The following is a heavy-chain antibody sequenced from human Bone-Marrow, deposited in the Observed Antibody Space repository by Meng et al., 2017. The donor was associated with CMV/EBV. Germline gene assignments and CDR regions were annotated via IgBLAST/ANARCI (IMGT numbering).Heavy chain of an antibody. Sequence: QVQLQGLGPRLEKTSQTLSATCTVSGGSISSGDYYWSWIRHPPGKGLEWIGYIYYSGSTYYNPSLKSRVTISVDTSKNQFSLKLSSVTAADTAVYYCASMLTGDPLRDYWGQGTLVTVSS. D-gene: IGHD7-27*01. CDR2: IYYSGST. V-gene: IGHV4-30-4*08. CDR3: ASMLTGDPLRDY. CDR1: GGSISSGDYY. J-gene: IGHJ4*02.